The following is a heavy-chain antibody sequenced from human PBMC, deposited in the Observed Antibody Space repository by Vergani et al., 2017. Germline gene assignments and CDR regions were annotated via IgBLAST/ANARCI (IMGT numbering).Heavy chain of an antibody. J-gene: IGHJ4*02. D-gene: IGHD3-3*01. Sequence: QVQLQQWGAGLLKPSETLSLTCAVYGGSFSGYYWSWIRQPPGKGLEWIGGINHSGSTNYNPSLKSRVTISVDTSKNQFYLKLSTVTAADTAVDYCARSQDDFDFDYWGQGTLVTVSS. CDR2: INHSGST. V-gene: IGHV4-34*01. CDR3: ARSQDDFDFDY. CDR1: GGSFSGYY.